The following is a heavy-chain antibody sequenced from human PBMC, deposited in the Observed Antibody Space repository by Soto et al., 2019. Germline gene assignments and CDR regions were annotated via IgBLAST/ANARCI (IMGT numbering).Heavy chain of an antibody. V-gene: IGHV3-74*01. D-gene: IGHD2-2*01. CDR2: INSDGSST. CDR3: TFRGYCSSTSCYAYYYMDV. J-gene: IGHJ6*03. Sequence: GGSLRLSCAASGFPFSSYWMHWVRQAPGKGLVWVSRINSDGSSTSYADSVKGRFTISRDNAKNTLYLQMNSLRAEDTAVYYCTFRGYCSSTSCYAYYYMDVWGKGTTVTVSS. CDR1: GFPFSSYW.